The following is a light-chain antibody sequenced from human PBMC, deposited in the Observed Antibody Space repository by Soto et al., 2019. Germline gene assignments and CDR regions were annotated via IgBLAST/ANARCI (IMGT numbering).Light chain of an antibody. Sequence: EIVTTQSPGTLCVSRGERATLSCGAGQSVSSTLAWNQRRPGQAPRLLIYGESTRATGIPARFSVRGSGTEFTLTISSLQSEDFAVYYCQQYGSSPQTFGQGTKVDIK. J-gene: IGKJ1*01. CDR3: QQYGSSPQT. CDR2: GES. V-gene: IGKV3-15*01. CDR1: QSVSST.